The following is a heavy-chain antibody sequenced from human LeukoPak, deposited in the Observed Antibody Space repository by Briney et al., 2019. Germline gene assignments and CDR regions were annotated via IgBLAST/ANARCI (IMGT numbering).Heavy chain of an antibody. J-gene: IGHJ4*02. CDR2: ITWDGGST. Sequence: GSLRLSCAASGFTFDDYTMHWVRQAPGKGLEWVSLITWDGGSTYYADSVKGRFTISRDNSKNSLYLQMNSLRTEDTALYYCAKGKNTGSYLSHVDYWGQGTLVTVSS. CDR1: GFTFDDYT. D-gene: IGHD3-10*01. CDR3: AKGKNTGSYLSHVDY. V-gene: IGHV3-43*01.